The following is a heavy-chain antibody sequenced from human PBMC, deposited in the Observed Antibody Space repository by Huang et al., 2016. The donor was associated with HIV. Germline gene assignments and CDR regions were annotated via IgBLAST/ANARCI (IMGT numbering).Heavy chain of an antibody. Sequence: EVQLVESGGGLVQPGGSLRLSCAASGFSIRRYWVHWVRQAPGKGLVWGERINSDGSSTSYADSVKGRFTISRDNAKNTLYLQMNSLRAEDTAVYYCARDPRIQSWLNFFDYWGQGTLVSVSS. J-gene: IGHJ4*02. CDR3: ARDPRIQSWLNFFDY. D-gene: IGHD3-22*01. CDR2: INSDGSST. V-gene: IGHV3-74*01. CDR1: GFSIRRYW.